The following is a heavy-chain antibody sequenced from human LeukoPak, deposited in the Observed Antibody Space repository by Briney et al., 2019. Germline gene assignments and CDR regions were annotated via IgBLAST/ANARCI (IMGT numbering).Heavy chain of an antibody. CDR2: ISSSSNYI. D-gene: IGHD3-10*01. V-gene: IGHV3-21*01. J-gene: IGHJ4*02. CDR3: ARVTYGSGSQTFDY. CDR1: GFTFSSSS. Sequence: PGGSLRLSCAASGFTFSSSSMNWVRQAPGKGLEWVSSISSSSNYIYYADSVKGRFTISRDNAKNSLYLQMNSLRAEDTAVYYCARVTYGSGSQTFDYWGQGTLVTVSS.